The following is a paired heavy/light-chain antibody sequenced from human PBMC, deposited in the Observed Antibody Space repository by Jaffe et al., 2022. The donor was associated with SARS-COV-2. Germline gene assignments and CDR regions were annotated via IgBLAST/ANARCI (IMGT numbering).Heavy chain of an antibody. D-gene: IGHD1-1*01. CDR2: IIPILGIA. V-gene: IGHV1-69*08. J-gene: IGHJ3*01. Sequence: QGQVVQSGAEVKKPGSSVMVSCKASGGAFSNYTISWVRQAPGQGLEWMGRIIPILGIARYAQKFQGRLTISADITTSTSDMELGSLRSEDTAVYYCARDEMWPARDPTYAFALWGQGTMVTVSS. CDR1: GGAFSNYT. CDR3: ARDEMWPARDPTYAFAL.
Light chain of an antibody. V-gene: IGKV2-24*01. CDR3: MQAAQFPRT. CDR2: KIS. Sequence: DIEMTQTPLSSPVILGQPASISCRSSQSLEHSDGNTYLSWLQQRPGQPPRLLIYKISNRFSGVPDRFSGSGSGTDFTLKISRVEAEDVGVYYCMQAAQFPRTFGQGTKVEIK. CDR1: QSLEHSDGNTY. J-gene: IGKJ1*01.